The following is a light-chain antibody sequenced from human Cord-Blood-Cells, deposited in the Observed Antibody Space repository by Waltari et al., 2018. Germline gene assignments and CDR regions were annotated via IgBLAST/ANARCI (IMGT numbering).Light chain of an antibody. Sequence: QSALTQPASVSGSPGQSLTISCTGTSSDGGGYNYVPWYQQHPGKAPKLMIYEVSNRPSGVSNRFSGSKSGNTASLTISGLQAEDEADYYCSSYTSSSTLVFGGGTKLTVL. CDR2: EVS. V-gene: IGLV2-14*01. J-gene: IGLJ3*02. CDR3: SSYTSSSTLV. CDR1: SSDGGGYNY.